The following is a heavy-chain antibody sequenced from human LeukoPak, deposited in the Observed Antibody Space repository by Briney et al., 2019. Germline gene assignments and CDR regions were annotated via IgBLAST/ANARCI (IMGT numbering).Heavy chain of an antibody. V-gene: IGHV1-46*01. CDR3: ARGRPVGATYVSPFDY. Sequence: EASVKVSCRASGYTFTSYYMHWVRQAPGQGLEWMGIINPSGGSTSYAQKFQGRVTMTRDTSTSTVYMELSSLRSEDTAVYYCARGRPVGATYVSPFDYWGQGTLVTVSS. CDR2: INPSGGST. D-gene: IGHD1-26*01. CDR1: GYTFTSYY. J-gene: IGHJ4*02.